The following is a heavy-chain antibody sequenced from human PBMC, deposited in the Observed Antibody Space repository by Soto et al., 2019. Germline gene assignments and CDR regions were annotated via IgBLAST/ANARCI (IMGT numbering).Heavy chain of an antibody. Sequence: QVQLVQSGAEVKKPGSSVKVSCTASGGTFSSYAISWVRQAPGQGLEWMGGIIPIFGTANYAQKFQGRVTITADESTRTAYMGLRRLSSEAPAVYYRARVPPETPPWYFHLWGRGTLVTVSS. CDR1: GGTFSSYA. CDR3: ARVPPETPPWYFHL. CDR2: IIPIFGTA. V-gene: IGHV1-69*12. J-gene: IGHJ2*01.